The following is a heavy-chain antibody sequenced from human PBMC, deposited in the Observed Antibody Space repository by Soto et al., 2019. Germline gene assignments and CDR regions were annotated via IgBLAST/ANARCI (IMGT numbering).Heavy chain of an antibody. J-gene: IGHJ6*02. V-gene: IGHV1-18*01. Sequence: QVQLVQSGAEVKKPGASVKVSCKASGYTFTSYGISWVRQAPGQVLEWMGWISAYNGNTNYAQKLQGRVTMTTDTSTSKAYMEVRGLGSDDTAVYYCARVGVMDPYVYYYYYGMDVWGQGTTVTVSS. CDR3: ARVGVMDPYVYYYYYGMDV. CDR1: GYTFTSYG. CDR2: ISAYNGNT. D-gene: IGHD3-16*01.